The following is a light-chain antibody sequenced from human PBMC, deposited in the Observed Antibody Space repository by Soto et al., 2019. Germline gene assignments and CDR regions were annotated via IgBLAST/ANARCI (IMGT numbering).Light chain of an antibody. CDR1: QSVSSN. J-gene: IGKJ5*01. Sequence: EILMTQSQATLSVSPGARATLSCRASQSVSSNLAWYQHKPGQAPRLLIYGASPRATGIPGRFSGSGSGTVFTLTISSLQSEDAAVYYCQQRSNWPPITFGQGTRLEIK. V-gene: IGKV3-15*01. CDR2: GAS. CDR3: QQRSNWPPIT.